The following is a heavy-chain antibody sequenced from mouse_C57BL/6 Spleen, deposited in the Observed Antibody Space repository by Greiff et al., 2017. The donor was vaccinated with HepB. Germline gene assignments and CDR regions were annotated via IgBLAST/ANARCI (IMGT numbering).Heavy chain of an antibody. V-gene: IGHV1-4*01. CDR2: INPSSGYT. J-gene: IGHJ3*01. Sequence: VQLQQSGAELARPGASVKMSCKASGYTFTSYTMHWVKQRPGQGLEWIGYINPSSGYTKYNQKFKDKATLTADKSSSTAYMQLSSLTSEDSAVYYCATPETYGFAYWGQGTLVTVSA. CDR1: GYTFTSYT. CDR3: ATPETYGFAY. D-gene: IGHD1-1*01.